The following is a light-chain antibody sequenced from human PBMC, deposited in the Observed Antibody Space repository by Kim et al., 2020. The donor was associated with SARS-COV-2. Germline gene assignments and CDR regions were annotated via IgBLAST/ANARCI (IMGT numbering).Light chain of an antibody. CDR1: QNSTKC. CDR3: QQYNTYLT. J-gene: IGKJ1*01. V-gene: IGKV1-5*01. Sequence: SHSVRDRVTITCRASQNSTKCLAWYRQKPAKAPNLLIFDASSLQSGVPSSFLGSGSGTEFTFTISSLQPDDLATNYCQQYNTYLTFVQGTKGEIK. CDR2: DAS.